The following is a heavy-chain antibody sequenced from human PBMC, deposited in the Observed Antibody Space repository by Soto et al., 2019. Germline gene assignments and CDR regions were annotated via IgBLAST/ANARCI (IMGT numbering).Heavy chain of an antibody. Sequence: PGGSLRLSCAVSGFTFSDYYMSWVRQAPGKGLEWVSYISTSGNTMYYADSVKGRFTISRDNAKNSLSLQMHSLRAEDTAVYYCARDMRSSWPFDYWGQGTLVTVSS. V-gene: IGHV3-11*01. J-gene: IGHJ4*02. D-gene: IGHD6-13*01. CDR1: GFTFSDYY. CDR2: ISTSGNTM. CDR3: ARDMRSSWPFDY.